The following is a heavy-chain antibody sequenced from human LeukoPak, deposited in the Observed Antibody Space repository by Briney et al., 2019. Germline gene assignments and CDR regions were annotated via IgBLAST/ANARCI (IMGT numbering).Heavy chain of an antibody. V-gene: IGHV4-34*01. CDR1: GGSFSGYY. CDR3: ARHGSSGDTSP. Sequence: PSETLSLTCAVYGGSFSGYYWSWIRQPPGKGLEWIGEINHSGSTNYNPSLKSRVTISVDTSKNQFSLKLSSVTAADTAVYYCARHGSSGDTSPWGQGTLVTVSS. J-gene: IGHJ5*02. D-gene: IGHD3-10*01. CDR2: INHSGST.